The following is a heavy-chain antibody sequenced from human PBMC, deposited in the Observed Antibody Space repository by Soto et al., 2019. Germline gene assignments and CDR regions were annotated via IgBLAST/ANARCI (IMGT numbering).Heavy chain of an antibody. CDR3: TTDSSPAYDSWSGPIQYYFDY. Sequence: GGSLRLSCAASGFTFSNAWMDWVRQAPGKGLEWVGRIKSKTDGGTTDYAAPVKGRFTISRDDSKNTLYLQMNSLKTEDTAVYYCTTDSSPAYDSWSGPIQYYFDYWGQGTLVTVSS. CDR2: IKSKTDGGTT. CDR1: GFTFSNAW. V-gene: IGHV3-15*07. D-gene: IGHD3-3*01. J-gene: IGHJ4*02.